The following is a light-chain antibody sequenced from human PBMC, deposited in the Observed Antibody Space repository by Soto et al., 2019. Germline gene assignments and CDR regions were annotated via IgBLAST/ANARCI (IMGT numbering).Light chain of an antibody. CDR1: QSVSSNN. V-gene: IGKV3-20*01. CDR3: QQYGTSPRT. CDR2: GAS. Sequence: IVLTQSPGTLSCSPGEIATLSVRASQSVSSNNLAWYQQKLGRAPRLLISGASRRATGIPDRFSGSGSGTDFTLTITSLEPEDFAVYYCQQYGTSPRTFGQGTRLEIK. J-gene: IGKJ5*01.